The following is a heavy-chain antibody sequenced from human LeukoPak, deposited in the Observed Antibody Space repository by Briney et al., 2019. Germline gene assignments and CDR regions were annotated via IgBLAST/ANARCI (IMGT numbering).Heavy chain of an antibody. Sequence: GGSLRLSCAASGFIFSSYAMSWVRQAPGKGLEWVSGISAGGAGTYYADSVKGRFTISRDNSKNTLYLQMNSLRAEDTALYYCAKDLIRNDYWGQGTLVTVSS. CDR2: ISAGGAGT. J-gene: IGHJ4*02. CDR3: AKDLIRNDY. CDR1: GFIFSSYA. D-gene: IGHD1-14*01. V-gene: IGHV3-23*01.